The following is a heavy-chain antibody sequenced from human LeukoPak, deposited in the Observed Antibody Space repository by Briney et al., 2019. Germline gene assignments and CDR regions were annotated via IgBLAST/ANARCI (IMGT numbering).Heavy chain of an antibody. CDR1: GCTFTGYY. J-gene: IGHJ3*01. CDR3: AHGGGSYGDV. Sequence: ASVKVSCKAFGCTFTGYYMHWVRQAPGQGLEWMGRFDPNNGGTSYAQKFQGRVTITRDTSVSTDYMELSSLRSDDTAVYYCAHGGGSYGDVWGQGTMVAVSS. CDR2: FDPNNGGT. D-gene: IGHD1-26*01. V-gene: IGHV1-2*06.